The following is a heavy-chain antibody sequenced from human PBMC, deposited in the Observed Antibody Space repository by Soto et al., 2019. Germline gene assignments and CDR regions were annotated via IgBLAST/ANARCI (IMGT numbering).Heavy chain of an antibody. J-gene: IGHJ6*02. CDR2: INPNSGGT. Sequence: ASVKVSCKASGYTFTGYYMHWVRQAPGQGLEWMGWINPNSGGTNYAQKFQGRVTMTTDTSTSTAYMELRSLRSDDTAMYYCARFSGGSYNTYYFYYGMDVWGQGTTVTVSS. CDR3: ARFSGGSYNTYYFYYGMDV. D-gene: IGHD2-15*01. V-gene: IGHV1-2*02. CDR1: GYTFTGYY.